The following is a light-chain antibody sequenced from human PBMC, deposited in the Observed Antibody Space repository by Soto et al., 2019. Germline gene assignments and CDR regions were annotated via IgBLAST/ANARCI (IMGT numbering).Light chain of an antibody. V-gene: IGKV3-15*01. CDR1: QSVSNN. CDR3: QQHNNWPPIT. Sequence: EIVLTQSPGTLSLSPGERATLSCSASQSVSNNLVWYQHKPGQAPRLLMYGSSIRATGIPARFSGSGSGTEFTLTISSLQSEDFAVYYCQQHNNWPPITFGQGTRLEIK. J-gene: IGKJ5*01. CDR2: GSS.